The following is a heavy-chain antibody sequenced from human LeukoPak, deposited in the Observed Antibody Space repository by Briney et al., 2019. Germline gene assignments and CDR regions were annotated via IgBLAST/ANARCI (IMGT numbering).Heavy chain of an antibody. D-gene: IGHD3-22*01. Sequence: SETLSLTCTVSGGSISSSSYYWGWIRQPPGKGLEWIGSVYYSGSTYYNPSLKSRVTISVDTSKNQFSLKLSSVTAADTAVYYCARVPTYFYDTIGSYYQVYWGQGTLVTVSS. CDR3: ARVPTYFYDTIGSYYQVY. V-gene: IGHV4-39*01. J-gene: IGHJ4*02. CDR2: VYYSGST. CDR1: GGSISSSSYY.